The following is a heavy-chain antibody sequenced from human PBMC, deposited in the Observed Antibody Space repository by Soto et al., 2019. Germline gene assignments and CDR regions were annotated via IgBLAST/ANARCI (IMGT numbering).Heavy chain of an antibody. Sequence: PGGSLRLSCAASGFTFSSYAMSWVRQAPGKGLEWVSAISGSGGSTYYADSVKGRFTISRDNSKNTLYLQMNSLRAEDTAVYYCAKDPFSYGSGSPNWFDPWGQGTLVTVSS. V-gene: IGHV3-23*01. J-gene: IGHJ5*02. CDR3: AKDPFSYGSGSPNWFDP. D-gene: IGHD3-10*01. CDR1: GFTFSSYA. CDR2: ISGSGGST.